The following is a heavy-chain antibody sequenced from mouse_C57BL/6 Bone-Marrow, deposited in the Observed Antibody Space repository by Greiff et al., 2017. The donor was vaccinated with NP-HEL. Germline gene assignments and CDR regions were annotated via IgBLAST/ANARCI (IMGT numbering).Heavy chain of an antibody. D-gene: IGHD1-1*01. J-gene: IGHJ3*01. CDR1: GYTFTDYE. CDR2: IDPETGGT. CDR3: TRNDYYGSRRFAY. Sequence: QVQLQQSGAELVRPGASVTLSCKASGYTFTDYEMHWVKQTPVHGLEWIGAIDPETGGTAYNQKFKGKAILTADKSSSTAYMELRSLTSEDSAVYYCTRNDYYGSRRFAYWGQGTLVTVSA. V-gene: IGHV1-15*01.